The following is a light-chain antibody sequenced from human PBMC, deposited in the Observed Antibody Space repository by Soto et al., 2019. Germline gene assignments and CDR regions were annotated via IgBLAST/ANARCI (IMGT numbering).Light chain of an antibody. CDR1: SSDVGDYNY. CDR2: EVS. J-gene: IGLJ2*01. Sequence: QSVPTQPPSASGSPGQSVTIPCTGTSSDVGDYNYVSWYQQHPGKVPKLLIYEVSKRPSGVPDRFSGSKSGNTASLTVSGLQAEDEADYYCSSFVGSPVVVVGGTKVTV. V-gene: IGLV2-8*01. CDR3: SSFVGSPVV.